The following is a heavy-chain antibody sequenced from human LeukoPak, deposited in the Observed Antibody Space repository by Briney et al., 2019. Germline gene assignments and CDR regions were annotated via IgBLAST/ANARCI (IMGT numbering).Heavy chain of an antibody. CDR1: GYTLTELS. CDR3: ARDVAAGTGEGYFQH. D-gene: IGHD6-13*01. CDR2: FDPEEGKT. V-gene: IGHV1-24*01. J-gene: IGHJ1*01. Sequence: GASVKVSCKVSGYTLTELSMHWVRQAPGKGLEWMGGFDPEEGKTIYTQKFQGRVTMTRDTSISTAYMELSRLRSDDTAVYYCARDVAAGTGEGYFQHWGQGTLVTVSS.